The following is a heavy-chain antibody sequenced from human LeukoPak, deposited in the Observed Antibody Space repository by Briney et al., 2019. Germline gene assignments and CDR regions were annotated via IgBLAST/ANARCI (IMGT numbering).Heavy chain of an antibody. CDR3: ARVGSGWDDNFDY. V-gene: IGHV1-18*01. CDR2: MNPNSGNT. Sequence: GASVKVSCKASGYTFTSYDINWVRQATGQGLEWMGWMNPNSGNTNYAQKLQGRVTMTTDTSTSTAYMELRSLRSDDTAVYYCARVGSGWDDNFDYWGQGTLVTVSS. D-gene: IGHD6-19*01. J-gene: IGHJ4*02. CDR1: GYTFTSYD.